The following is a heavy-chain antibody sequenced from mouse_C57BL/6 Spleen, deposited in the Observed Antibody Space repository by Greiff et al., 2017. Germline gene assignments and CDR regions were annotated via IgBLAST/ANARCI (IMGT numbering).Heavy chain of an antibody. Sequence: QVQLQQPGAELVRPGTSVKLSCKASGYTFTSYWMHWVKQRPGQGLEWIGVIDPSASYTNYNQKFKGKATLTVDTSSSTAYMQLSSLTSEDSAVYYCARRMSTKVVAPFDYWGQGTTLTVSS. CDR1: GYTFTSYW. CDR3: ARRMSTKVVAPFDY. V-gene: IGHV1-59*01. D-gene: IGHD1-1*01. CDR2: IDPSASYT. J-gene: IGHJ2*01.